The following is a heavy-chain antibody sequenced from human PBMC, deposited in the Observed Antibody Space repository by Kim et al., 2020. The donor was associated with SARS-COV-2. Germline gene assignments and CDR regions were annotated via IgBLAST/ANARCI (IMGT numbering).Heavy chain of an antibody. D-gene: IGHD3-10*01. Sequence: GGSLRLSCAASGFTFSSYAMSWVRQAPGKGLEWVSVIYSGGSSTYYADSVKGRFTISRDNSKNTLYLQMNSLRAEDTAVYYCANLMGGYYGSGSDYYYGMDVWGQGTTVTVSS. CDR1: GFTFSSYA. CDR2: IYSGGSST. J-gene: IGHJ6*02. V-gene: IGHV3-23*03. CDR3: ANLMGGYYGSGSDYYYGMDV.